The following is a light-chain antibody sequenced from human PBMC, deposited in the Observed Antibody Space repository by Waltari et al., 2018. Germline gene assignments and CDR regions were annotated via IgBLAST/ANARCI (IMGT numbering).Light chain of an antibody. CDR1: SSNIGTYD. J-gene: IGLJ2*01. CDR2: GIT. V-gene: IGLV1-40*01. Sequence: QSVLAQPPSVSGAPGQRVTISCTGSSSNIGTYDVHWYQQLPGTAPKLLIYGITNPPSGVPDRFSGSKSGTSASLAIAGLQAEDEADYYCQSYDRSLSASVFGGGTKLTVL. CDR3: QSYDRSLSASV.